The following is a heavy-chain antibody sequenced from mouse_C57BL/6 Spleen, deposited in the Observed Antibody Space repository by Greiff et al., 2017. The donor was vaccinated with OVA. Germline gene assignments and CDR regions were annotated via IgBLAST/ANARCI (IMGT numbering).Heavy chain of an antibody. CDR3: ARQGYFDY. Sequence: EVQVVESGGGLVKPGGSLKLSCAASGFTFSDYGMHWVRQAPEKGLEWVAYISSGSSTIYYADTVKGRFTISRDNAKNTLFLQTTSLRSEDTAMYYCARQGYFDYWGQGTTLTVSS. J-gene: IGHJ2*01. CDR2: ISSGSSTI. CDR1: GFTFSDYG. V-gene: IGHV5-17*01.